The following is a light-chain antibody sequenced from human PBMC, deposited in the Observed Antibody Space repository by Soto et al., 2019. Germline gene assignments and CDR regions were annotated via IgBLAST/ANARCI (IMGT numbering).Light chain of an antibody. CDR2: EVS. V-gene: IGLV2-14*01. CDR1: SSDIGGYNY. CDR3: SSFRSTTTL. Sequence: QSALTQPASVSGSPEQSITISCTGTSSDIGGYNYVSWYQQHPGKAPKLMIYEVSNRPSGVSNRFSGSKSGNTASLTISGLQAGDEADYYCSSFRSTTTLFGGGTQLTVL. J-gene: IGLJ2*01.